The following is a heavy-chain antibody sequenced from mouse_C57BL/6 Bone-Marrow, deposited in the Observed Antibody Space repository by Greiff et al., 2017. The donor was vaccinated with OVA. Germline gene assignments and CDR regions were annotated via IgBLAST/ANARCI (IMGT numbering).Heavy chain of an antibody. Sequence: EVKLVESGGGLVQPKGSLKLSCAASGFSFNTYAMNWVRQAPGKGLEWVARIRSKSNNYATYYADSVKDRFTISRDDSESMLYLQMNNLKTEDTAMDYCVRQGPGLSYWGQGTLVTVSA. J-gene: IGHJ3*01. CDR2: IRSKSNNYAT. CDR3: VRQGPGLSY. V-gene: IGHV10-1*01. CDR1: GFSFNTYA.